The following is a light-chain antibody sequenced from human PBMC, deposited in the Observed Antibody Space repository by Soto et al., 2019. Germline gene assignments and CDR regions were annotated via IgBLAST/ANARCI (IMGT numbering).Light chain of an antibody. V-gene: IGKV1-6*01. J-gene: IGKJ1*01. CDR1: QAIGSD. CDR3: LQADSFPWT. Sequence: AIQMTQSPSSLSASVGDSVTITCRASQAIGSDLGWYQLKPGKAPKLLIYAASTLQSGVPPRFSGSGSGTYFTLTISSLQPEDFATYYCLQADSFPWTFGHGTKVEVK. CDR2: AAS.